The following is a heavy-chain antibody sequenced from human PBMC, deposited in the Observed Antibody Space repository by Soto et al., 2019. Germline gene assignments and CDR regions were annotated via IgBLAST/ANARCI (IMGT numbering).Heavy chain of an antibody. CDR3: ARGGGYNRMGYFDL. J-gene: IGHJ2*01. Sequence: ASVKVSCKASGGTFSSYAISWVRQAPGQGLEWMGGIIPVFGTANYAQKFQGRVTITADESTSTAYMELSSLRSEDTAVYYCARGGGYNRMGYFDLWGRGTLVTVYS. CDR2: IIPVFGTA. CDR1: GGTFSSYA. D-gene: IGHD5-12*01. V-gene: IGHV1-69*13.